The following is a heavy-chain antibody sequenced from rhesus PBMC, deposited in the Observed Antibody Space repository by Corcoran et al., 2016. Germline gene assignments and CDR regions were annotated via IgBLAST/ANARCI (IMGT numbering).Heavy chain of an antibody. D-gene: IGHD2-8*01. CDR1: GASISSYW. Sequence: QVQLQESGPGLVKPSETLSLTCAVSGASISSYWWSWIRQPPGKGLEWIGEINGDSGSTYYNPSLKSRVTISKDASKNQFSLKLSSVTAADTAVYYCAREYCSGGVCYAEYWGQGVLVTVSS. CDR3: AREYCSGGVCYAEY. V-gene: IGHV4-80*01. J-gene: IGHJ4*01. CDR2: INGDSGST.